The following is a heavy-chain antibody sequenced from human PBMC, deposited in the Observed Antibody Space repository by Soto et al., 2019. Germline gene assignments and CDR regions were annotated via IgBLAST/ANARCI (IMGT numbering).Heavy chain of an antibody. CDR3: ASAGTGYYYYGMDV. CDR2: INPNSGGT. CDR1: GCTFTGYY. Sequence: ASVKVSCKASGCTFTGYYMHWVRQAPGQGLEWMGWINPNSGGTNYAQKFQGWVTMTRDTSISTAYMELSRLRSEDTAVYYCASAGTGYYYYGMDVWGQGTLVTVSS. J-gene: IGHJ6*02. V-gene: IGHV1-2*04. D-gene: IGHD6-13*01.